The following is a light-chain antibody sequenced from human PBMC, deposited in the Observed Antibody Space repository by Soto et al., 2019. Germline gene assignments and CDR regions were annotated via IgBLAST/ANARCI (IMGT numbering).Light chain of an antibody. J-gene: IGLJ1*01. V-gene: IGLV2-14*01. CDR1: SSDVGGYNY. Sequence: QSALTQPASVSGSPGQSITISCTGTSSDVGGYNYVSWYQQHPGKAPKLMIYEVNNRPSGVSNRFSGSKSGNTASLTISGLQAEDEADYYCNSYTSSSTPYVFGTGTKLTVL. CDR2: EVN. CDR3: NSYTSSSTPYV.